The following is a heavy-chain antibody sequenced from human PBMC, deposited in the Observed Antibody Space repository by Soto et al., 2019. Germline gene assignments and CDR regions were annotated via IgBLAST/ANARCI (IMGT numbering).Heavy chain of an antibody. CDR2: ISYSGSI. Sequence: SETLSLTCTVFGGSSNSFYWSWIRQPPGKGLEWIGYISYSGSINYNPSLKSRVSMSVATSENKFSLKLTSLTAADTAVYYCAKHIGRGRRPPTPSDYWGQGTQVTVSS. J-gene: IGHJ4*02. CDR1: GGSSNSFY. D-gene: IGHD6-25*01. V-gene: IGHV4-59*08. CDR3: AKHIGRGRRPPTPSDY.